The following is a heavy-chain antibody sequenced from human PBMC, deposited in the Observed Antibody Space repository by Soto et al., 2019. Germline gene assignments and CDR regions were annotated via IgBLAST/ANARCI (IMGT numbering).Heavy chain of an antibody. CDR2: IWYDGTNK. CDR3: ARTPYSTGYNHYFDR. J-gene: IGHJ4*02. CDR1: GFTFSYYG. D-gene: IGHD6-19*01. Sequence: GRSLRLSCAASGFTFSYYGMHWVRQAPGKGLEWVALIWYDGTNKYYADSVKGRFTISRDNSKNTLDLQMNSLRAEDTAVYYCARTPYSTGYNHYFDRWGQGTLVTVSS. V-gene: IGHV3-33*03.